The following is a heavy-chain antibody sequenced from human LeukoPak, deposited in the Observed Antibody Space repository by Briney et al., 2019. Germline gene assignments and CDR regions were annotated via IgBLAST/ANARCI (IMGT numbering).Heavy chain of an antibody. CDR1: GFTFGSYS. J-gene: IGHJ4*02. D-gene: IGHD3-22*01. CDR2: IRSSSSTI. Sequence: GGSLRLSCAASGFTFGSYSMNWVRQAPGKGLEWVSYIRSSSSTIYYADSVKGRFTISRDNAKTSLYLQMNSLRAEDTAVYYCARALKRITMIVDLDYWGQGTLVTVSS. V-gene: IGHV3-48*04. CDR3: ARALKRITMIVDLDY.